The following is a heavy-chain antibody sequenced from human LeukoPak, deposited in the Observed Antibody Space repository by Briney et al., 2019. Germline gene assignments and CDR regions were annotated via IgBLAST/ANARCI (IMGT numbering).Heavy chain of an antibody. J-gene: IGHJ4*02. CDR1: GYTFTSYD. D-gene: IGHD1-26*01. CDR3: ATVDSGSYYGGGY. CDR2: MNPNSGNT. Sequence: GASVKVSCKASGYTFTSYDINWVRQATGQGLGWMGWMNPNSGNTGYAQKFQGRVTITRNTSISTAYMELSSLRSEDTAVYYCATVDSGSYYGGGYWGQGTLVTVSS. V-gene: IGHV1-8*03.